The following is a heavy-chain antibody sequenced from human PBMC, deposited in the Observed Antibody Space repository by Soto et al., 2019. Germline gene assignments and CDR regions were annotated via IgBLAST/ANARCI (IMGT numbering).Heavy chain of an antibody. Sequence: EVQLVESGGGLIQPGGSLRLSCAASGFTVSSNYMSWVRQAPGKGLEWVSVIYSGGSTYYADSVKGRFTISRDNSKNTLDLQMNCVRADDTAGYYCAREGGGIVGNAFDTWGRVTMVTVSS. CDR1: GFTVSSNY. V-gene: IGHV3-53*01. CDR2: IYSGGST. J-gene: IGHJ3*02. D-gene: IGHD1-26*01. CDR3: AREGGGIVGNAFDT.